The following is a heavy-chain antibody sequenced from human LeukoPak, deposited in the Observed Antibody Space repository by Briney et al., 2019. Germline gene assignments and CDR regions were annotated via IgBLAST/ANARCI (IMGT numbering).Heavy chain of an antibody. CDR3: ARDTGRVSLDY. Sequence: SETLSLTCTVSGGSISSGGYYWSWIRQHPGKGLEWIGYIYYSGSTYYNPSLKSRVTISVDTSKNQFSQKLSSVTAADTAVYYCARDTGRVSLDYWGQGTLVTVSS. CDR1: GGSISSGGYY. CDR2: IYYSGST. V-gene: IGHV4-31*03. D-gene: IGHD5/OR15-5a*01. J-gene: IGHJ4*02.